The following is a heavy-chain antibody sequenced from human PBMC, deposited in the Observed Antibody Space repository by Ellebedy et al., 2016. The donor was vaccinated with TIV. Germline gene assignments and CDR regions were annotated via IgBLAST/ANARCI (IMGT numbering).Heavy chain of an antibody. J-gene: IGHJ5*02. V-gene: IGHV1-2*02. CDR3: TRDLDFEFDP. Sequence: ASVKVSCXASGYTFTGFYMHWVRQAPGQGLEWMGWINPNSGGTNYAQKFQGRVTMTRDTSISTAYMELSRLRSDDTAVYYCTRDLDFEFDPWGQGTLVTVSS. CDR1: GYTFTGFY. CDR2: INPNSGGT.